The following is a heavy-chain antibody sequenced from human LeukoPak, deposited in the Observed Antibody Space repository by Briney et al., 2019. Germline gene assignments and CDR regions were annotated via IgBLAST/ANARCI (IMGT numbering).Heavy chain of an antibody. D-gene: IGHD4-11*01. J-gene: IGHJ6*02. CDR1: GFSVSSSY. CDR3: ARAYGNNGMDV. Sequence: PGGSLRLSCAASGFSVSSSYMTWVRQAPGKGLEWVSVLYSDGYTYYADSVEGRFTISRDNSKNTLYLQMNSLRAEDTALYYCARAYGNNGMDVWGQGTTVTVSS. CDR2: LYSDGYT. V-gene: IGHV3-53*01.